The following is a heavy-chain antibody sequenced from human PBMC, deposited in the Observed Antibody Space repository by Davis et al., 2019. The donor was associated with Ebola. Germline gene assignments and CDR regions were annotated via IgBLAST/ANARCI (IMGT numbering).Heavy chain of an antibody. J-gene: IGHJ4*02. CDR3: ASWCPYDYVWGSYGY. CDR2: IYYSGST. V-gene: IGHV4-39*01. Sequence: MPSETLSLTCTVSGGSISSSSYYWGWIRQPPGKGLEWIGSIYYSGSTYYNPSLKSRVTISVDTSKNQFSLKLSSVTAADTAVYYCASWCPYDYVWGSYGYWGQGTLVTVSS. D-gene: IGHD3-16*01. CDR1: GGSISSSSYY.